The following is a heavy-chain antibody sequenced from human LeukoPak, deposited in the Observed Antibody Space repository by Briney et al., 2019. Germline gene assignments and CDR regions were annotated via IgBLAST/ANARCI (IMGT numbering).Heavy chain of an antibody. Sequence: ASVKVSCKASGYTLTGYYMHWVRQAPGQGLEWMGWINPNSGGTNYAQKFQGRVTMTRDTSISTAYMELSRLRSDDTAVYYCARDRGYGSGSYYIYYFDYWGQGTLVTVSS. CDR2: INPNSGGT. CDR1: GYTLTGYY. J-gene: IGHJ4*02. CDR3: ARDRGYGSGSYYIYYFDY. D-gene: IGHD3-10*01. V-gene: IGHV1-2*02.